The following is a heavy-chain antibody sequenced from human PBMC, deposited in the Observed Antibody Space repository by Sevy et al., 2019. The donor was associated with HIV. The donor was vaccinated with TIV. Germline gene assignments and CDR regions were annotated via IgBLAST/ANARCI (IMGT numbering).Heavy chain of an antibody. J-gene: IGHJ4*02. CDR1: GFTFSSYA. D-gene: IGHD6-19*01. V-gene: IGHV3-23*01. CDR2: ISGSGGST. CDR3: VSGYSSGWYQTSIDY. Sequence: GESLKISCAASGFTFSSYAMSWVRQAPGKGLEWVSAISGSGGSTYYADSVKGRFTISRDNSKNTLYLQMNSLRAEDTAVYYCVSGYSSGWYQTSIDYWGQGTLVTVSS.